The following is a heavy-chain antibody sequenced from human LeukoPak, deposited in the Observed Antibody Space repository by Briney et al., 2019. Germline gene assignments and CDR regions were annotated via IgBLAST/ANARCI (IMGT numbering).Heavy chain of an antibody. D-gene: IGHD4-17*01. J-gene: IGHJ6*03. Sequence: SETLSLTCTVSGGHSGSYYWSWIRQPAGKGLEWIGRTDTSENTDYNPSLKSRVTMSVDMSTSQFSLRLTSVTAADTAVYYCAREGDYGDYAKSFYYMDVWGKGTTVTVSS. CDR2: TDTSENT. V-gene: IGHV4-4*07. CDR3: AREGDYGDYAKSFYYMDV. CDR1: GGHSGSYY.